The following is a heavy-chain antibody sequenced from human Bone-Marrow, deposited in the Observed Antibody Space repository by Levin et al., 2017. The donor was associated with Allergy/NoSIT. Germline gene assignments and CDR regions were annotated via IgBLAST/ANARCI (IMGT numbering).Heavy chain of an antibody. D-gene: IGHD1-14*01. Sequence: GGSLRLSCAASGFSFSATVMSWVRQAPGKGLEWVSVITSGGDRYLADSVKGRFSISRDNSKNTLYLQRNGLRVEDTAVYYCASMRPYGTTWAGFFDDWGQGSVVAVSS. CDR1: GFSFSATV. J-gene: IGHJ4*02. V-gene: IGHV3-23*01. CDR3: ASMRPYGTTWAGFFDD. CDR2: ITSGGDR.